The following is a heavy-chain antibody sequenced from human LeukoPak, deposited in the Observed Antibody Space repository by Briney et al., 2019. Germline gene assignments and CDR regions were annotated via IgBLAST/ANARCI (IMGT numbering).Heavy chain of an antibody. CDR2: IHHSGST. V-gene: IGHV4-38-2*02. CDR3: ARRAWSYYGMDV. CDR1: GYSISGGYY. D-gene: IGHD3-3*01. Sequence: SETLSLTCTVYGYSISGGYYWGWIRQPPGKGLEWIGSIHHSGSTYYNPSLKSRVTISVDTSKNQFSLRLSSVTAADTAVYYCARRAWSYYGMDVWGQGTTVTVSS. J-gene: IGHJ6*02.